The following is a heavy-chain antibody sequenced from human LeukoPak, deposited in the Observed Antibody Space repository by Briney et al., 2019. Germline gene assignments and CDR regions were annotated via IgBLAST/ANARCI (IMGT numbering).Heavy chain of an antibody. V-gene: IGHV3-64*01. J-gene: IGHJ4*02. CDR1: GFTFSSYA. D-gene: IGHD3-10*01. CDR2: ISSNGGST. CDR3: ARTHYYGSGSFDY. Sequence: TGGSLRLSCADSGFTFSSYAMHWVRQAPGEGLEYVSAISSNGGSTYYANSVKGRFTISRDNSKNTPYLQMGSLRAEDMAVYYCARTHYYGSGSFDYWGQGTLVTVSS.